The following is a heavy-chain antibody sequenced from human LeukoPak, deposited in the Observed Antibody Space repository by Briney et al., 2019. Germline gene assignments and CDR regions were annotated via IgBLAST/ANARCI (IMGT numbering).Heavy chain of an antibody. Sequence: SETLSLTCTVSGGSISSSSYYWGWIRQPPGKGLEWIGSIYYSGSTYYNPSLKSRVTISVDTSKNQFSLKLSSVTAADTAVYYCARDRKLSQQQLVGAFDIWGQGTMVTVSS. CDR3: ARDRKLSQQQLVGAFDI. CDR1: GGSISSSSYY. D-gene: IGHD6-13*01. J-gene: IGHJ3*02. CDR2: IYYSGST. V-gene: IGHV4-39*07.